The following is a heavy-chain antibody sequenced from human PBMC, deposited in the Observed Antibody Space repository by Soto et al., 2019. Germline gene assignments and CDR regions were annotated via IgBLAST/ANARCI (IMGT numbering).Heavy chain of an antibody. D-gene: IGHD3-10*01. J-gene: IGHJ4*02. Sequence: GGSLRLSCAASGFTFSSYGMHWVRQAPGKGLEWVAVISYDGSNKYYADSVKGQFTISRDNSKNTLYLQMNSLRAEDTAVYYCAKRLSPKIGELLLFDYWGQGTLVTVSS. CDR3: AKRLSPKIGELLLFDY. V-gene: IGHV3-30*18. CDR2: ISYDGSNK. CDR1: GFTFSSYG.